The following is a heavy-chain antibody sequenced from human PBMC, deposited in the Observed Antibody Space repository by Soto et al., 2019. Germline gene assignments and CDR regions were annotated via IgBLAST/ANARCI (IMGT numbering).Heavy chain of an antibody. V-gene: IGHV4-34*01. CDR2: INHSGST. CDR3: ARGARRITMVRGATNFDY. Sequence: SETLSLTCAVYGGSFSGYYWSWIRQPPGKGLEWIGEINHSGSTNYNPSLKSRVTISVDTSKNHFSLKLSSVTAADTAVFYFARGARRITMVRGATNFDYWGQGTLVTVSS. D-gene: IGHD3-10*01. J-gene: IGHJ4*02. CDR1: GGSFSGYY.